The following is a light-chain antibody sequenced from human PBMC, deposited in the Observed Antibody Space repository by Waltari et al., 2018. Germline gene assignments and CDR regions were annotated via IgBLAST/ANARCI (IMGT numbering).Light chain of an antibody. CDR2: LGS. J-gene: IGKJ5*01. CDR3: MGALQTAT. CDR1: QSLLHSTGYNY. Sequence: ESVMTQSPLSLSVTPGEPASISCRSSQSLLHSTGYNYLDWYVQKPGQSPQVLIYLGSDRASGVPDRFSSSGSGTDFTLKISRVEAEDVGIYYCMGALQTATFGPGTRLDIK. V-gene: IGKV2-28*01.